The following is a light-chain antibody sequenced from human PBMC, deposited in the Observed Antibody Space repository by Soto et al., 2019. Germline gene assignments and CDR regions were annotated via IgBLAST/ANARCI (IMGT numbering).Light chain of an antibody. V-gene: IGKV1-16*02. J-gene: IGKJ1*01. Sequence: DIQMTQSPSSLSASVGDRVTITCRASQDISNYLAWFQQKPRKAPKALIYAASSLQSEVPSQFSGSGFGTDFTLTISSLQPDDFATYYCQQYHTYPWTFGQGTKVEIK. CDR3: QQYHTYPWT. CDR1: QDISNY. CDR2: AAS.